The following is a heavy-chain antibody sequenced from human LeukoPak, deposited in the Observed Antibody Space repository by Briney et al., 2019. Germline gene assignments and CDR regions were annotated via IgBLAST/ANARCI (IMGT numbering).Heavy chain of an antibody. CDR3: APEGDGYILFDY. Sequence: PGSSLTLFCAPPVFPYNSYCMHWVRQAPGKGREWVAVISYDGGNKYYADSVKGRFTISRDNSKNTLYLQMNSLRVEDTAVYYCAPEGDGYILFDYWGQGTLVTVSS. V-gene: IGHV3-30*03. D-gene: IGHD5-24*01. J-gene: IGHJ4*02. CDR2: ISYDGGNK. CDR1: VFPYNSYC.